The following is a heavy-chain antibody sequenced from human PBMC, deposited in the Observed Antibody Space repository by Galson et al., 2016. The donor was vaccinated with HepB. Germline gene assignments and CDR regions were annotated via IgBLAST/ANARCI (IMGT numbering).Heavy chain of an antibody. CDR3: ATLWFGELLIY. CDR2: IKQDGSEK. CDR1: GFTFSTYW. J-gene: IGHJ4*02. D-gene: IGHD3-10*01. V-gene: IGHV3-7*03. Sequence: SLRLSCAASGFTFSTYWMSWVRQAPGKGLEWVANIKQDGSEKYYVDSVKGRFTISRDNAKNSLYLQMNSLRAEDTAVYYCATLWFGELLIYWGQGTLVTVSS.